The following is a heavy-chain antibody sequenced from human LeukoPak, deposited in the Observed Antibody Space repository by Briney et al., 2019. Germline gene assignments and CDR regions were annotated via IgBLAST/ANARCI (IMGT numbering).Heavy chain of an antibody. V-gene: IGHV3-15*01. J-gene: IGHJ4*02. CDR2: IKSKTDGGTT. Sequence: GGSLRLSCAASGFTFSNAWMSWVRQAPGKGLEWVGRIKSKTDGGTTDYAAPVKGRFTISRDDSKDTLYLQMNSLKTEDTAVYYCTTDPNTIFGVVNYWGQGTLVTVS. CDR3: TTDPNTIFGVVNY. D-gene: IGHD3-3*01. CDR1: GFTFSNAW.